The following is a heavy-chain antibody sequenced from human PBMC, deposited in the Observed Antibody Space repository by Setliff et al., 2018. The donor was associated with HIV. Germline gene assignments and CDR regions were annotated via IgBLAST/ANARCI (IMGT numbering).Heavy chain of an antibody. V-gene: IGHV4-38-2*01. D-gene: IGHD2-15*01. CDR3: ATQGRTVPIPGGYFQH. J-gene: IGHJ1*01. CDR2: IYRSGST. CDR1: DYSITSGYY. Sequence: SETLSLTCGISDYSITSGYYWGWIRQPPGKGLEWIGSIYRSGSTYDNPSLKSRVTISFDTSKNQFSLILTSVTAADTAVYYCATQGRTVPIPGGYFQHWGPGILVTVSS.